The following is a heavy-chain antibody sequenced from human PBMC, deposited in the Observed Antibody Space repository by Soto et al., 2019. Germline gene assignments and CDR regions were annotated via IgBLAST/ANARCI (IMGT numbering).Heavy chain of an antibody. V-gene: IGHV1-18*04. J-gene: IGHJ6*02. Sequence: QVQLVQSGAEVKKPGASVKVSCKASGYTFTSYGISWVRQAPGQGLEWMGWISAYNGNTNYAQKLQGRVTMTTDTYTSTAYMELRSLRSDDTAVYYCARARGGIVLMVYAPGSYYGMDVWGQGTTVTVSS. CDR3: ARARGGIVLMVYAPGSYYGMDV. D-gene: IGHD2-8*01. CDR1: GYTFTSYG. CDR2: ISAYNGNT.